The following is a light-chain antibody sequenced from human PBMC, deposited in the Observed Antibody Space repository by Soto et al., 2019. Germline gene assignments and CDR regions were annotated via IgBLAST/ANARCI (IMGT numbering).Light chain of an antibody. CDR2: DVS. CDR1: SSDIGVYNF. Sequence: QSALTQPASVSGSPGQSITISCTGTSSDIGVYNFVSWYQQHPGQAPKLMIFDVSTRPSGVSHRFAGSKSGNTASLTISGLQAEDEADYYCISYSTNNTPPIGGGTKLTVL. CDR3: ISYSTNNTPP. J-gene: IGLJ2*01. V-gene: IGLV2-14*01.